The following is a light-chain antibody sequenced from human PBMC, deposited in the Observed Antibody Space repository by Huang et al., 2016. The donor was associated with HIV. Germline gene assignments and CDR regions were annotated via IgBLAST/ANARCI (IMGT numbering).Light chain of an antibody. J-gene: IGKJ2*01. CDR1: QGISNS. CDR3: QQYHNTPPT. Sequence: DIHMTQSPFSLSASEGDSVIITCRASQGISNSLAWYQQKPGKAPKLVLYATSRLESGVPARFSGSGSGTHYILTISSLQPEDFATYYCQQYHNTPPTFGQGTKLDIK. CDR2: ATS. V-gene: IGKV1-NL1*01.